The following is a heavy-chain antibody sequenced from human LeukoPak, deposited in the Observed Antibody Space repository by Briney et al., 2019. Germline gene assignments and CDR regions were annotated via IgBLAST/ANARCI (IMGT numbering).Heavy chain of an antibody. J-gene: IGHJ4*02. CDR2: INHSGST. V-gene: IGHV4-34*01. CDR3: ARGRPTYYDFWSGYYCNFDY. D-gene: IGHD3-3*01. CDR1: GGSFSGYY. Sequence: MASETLSLTCAVYGGSFSGYYWSWIRQPPGKGLEWIGEINHSGSTNYNPSLKSRVTISVDTSKNQFSLKLGSVTAADTAVYYCARGRPTYYDFWSGYYCNFDYWGQGTLVTVSS.